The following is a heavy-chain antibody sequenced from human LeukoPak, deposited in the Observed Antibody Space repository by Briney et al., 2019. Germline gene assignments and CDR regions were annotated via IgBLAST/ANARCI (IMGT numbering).Heavy chain of an antibody. CDR1: GGSISSYY. D-gene: IGHD5-18*01. CDR2: IYTSGST. V-gene: IGHV4-4*07. J-gene: IGHJ4*02. Sequence: SETLSLTCTVSGGSISSYYWSWIRQPAGKGLEWIGRIYTSGSTNYNPSLKSRVTISVDTSKNQFSLKLGSVTAADTAVYYCARTESGYSYGVFGYWGQGTLVTVSS. CDR3: ARTESGYSYGVFGY.